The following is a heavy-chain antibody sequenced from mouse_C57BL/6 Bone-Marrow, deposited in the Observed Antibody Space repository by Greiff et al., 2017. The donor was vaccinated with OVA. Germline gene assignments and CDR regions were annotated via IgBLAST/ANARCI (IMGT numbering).Heavy chain of an antibody. CDR2: IHPNSGST. V-gene: IGHV1-64*01. Sequence: QVHVKQPVAELVKPGASVKLSCKASGYTFTSYWMHWVKQRPGQGLEWIGMIHPNSGSTNYNEKFKSKATLTVDKSSSTAYMQLSSLTSEDSAVYYCARWSHSFAYWGQGTLVTVSA. CDR3: ARWSHSFAY. J-gene: IGHJ3*01. CDR1: GYTFTSYW.